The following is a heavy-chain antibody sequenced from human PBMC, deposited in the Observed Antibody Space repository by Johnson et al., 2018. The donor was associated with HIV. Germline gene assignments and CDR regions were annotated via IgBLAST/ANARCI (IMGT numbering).Heavy chain of an antibody. CDR2: IRSDGSNK. CDR1: GFTFSSYG. D-gene: IGHD3-9*01. J-gene: IGHJ3*02. CDR3: ASYDILTGYYAFDI. V-gene: IGHV3-30*02. Sequence: QVQLMESGGGVVQPGRSLRLSCAASGFTFSSYGMHWVRQAPGKGLEWVAFIRSDGSNKYYADSAKGRFTISRDNSKNTLYLQLNSLRAEDTAVYYCASYDILTGYYAFDIWGQGTMVTVSS.